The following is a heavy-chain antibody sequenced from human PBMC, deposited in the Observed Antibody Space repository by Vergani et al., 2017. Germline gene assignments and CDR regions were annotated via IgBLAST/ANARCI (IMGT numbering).Heavy chain of an antibody. CDR3: ARYGDCGHGVCYMTDYYYMDV. Sequence: QVQPEESGGGVVQPGRSLRLSCAGSGFTLSSHAMHWVRQAPGKGLEWVAFIWYDGSKEYYADSVKGRFTISRDNSKNTLYLQMNNLRAADTAVYYCARYGDCGHGVCYMTDYYYMDVWGKGTAVTVSS. J-gene: IGHJ6*03. CDR1: GFTLSSHA. D-gene: IGHD2-8*01. CDR2: IWYDGSKE. V-gene: IGHV3-33*01.